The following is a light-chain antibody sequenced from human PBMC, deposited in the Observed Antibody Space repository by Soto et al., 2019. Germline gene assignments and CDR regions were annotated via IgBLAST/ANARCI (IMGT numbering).Light chain of an antibody. V-gene: IGLV1-40*01. CDR1: SSNIGAGYV. CDR3: QSYDSRLSGWV. Sequence: QPVLTQPPSVSGAPGQRVTISCTGSSSNIGAGYVVQWYQQLPGTAPKLLIYGNSNRPSGVPDRFSGSKSGTSASLAITGLQAEDEAHFYCQSYDSRLSGWVFGGGTKLTVL. CDR2: GNS. J-gene: IGLJ3*02.